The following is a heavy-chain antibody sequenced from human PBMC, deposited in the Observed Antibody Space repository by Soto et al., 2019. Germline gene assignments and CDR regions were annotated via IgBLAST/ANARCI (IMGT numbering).Heavy chain of an antibody. CDR1: GGSFSGYY. Sequence: SETLSLTCAVYGGSFSGYYWSWIRQPPGKGLEWIGEINHSGSTNYNPSLKSRVTISVDTSKNQFSLKLSSVTAADTAVYYCARGSADPHKNWFDPWGQGTLVTVSS. CDR3: ARGSADPHKNWFDP. J-gene: IGHJ5*02. D-gene: IGHD6-13*01. CDR2: INHSGST. V-gene: IGHV4-34*01.